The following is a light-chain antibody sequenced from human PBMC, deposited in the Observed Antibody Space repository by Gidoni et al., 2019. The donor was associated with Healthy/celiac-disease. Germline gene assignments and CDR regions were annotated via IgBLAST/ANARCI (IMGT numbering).Light chain of an antibody. CDR1: KLGDKY. Sequence: SYELTHPPSVSVSPGQTASITCSGDKLGDKYACWYQQKPGQSPVLVIYQDSKRPSGIPERFSGSNSGNTATLTISGTQAMDEADYYCQAWDSSTGVFGGGTKLTGL. CDR2: QDS. CDR3: QAWDSSTGV. J-gene: IGLJ3*02. V-gene: IGLV3-1*01.